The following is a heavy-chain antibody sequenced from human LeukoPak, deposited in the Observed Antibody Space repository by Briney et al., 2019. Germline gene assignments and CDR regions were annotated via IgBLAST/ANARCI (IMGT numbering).Heavy chain of an antibody. D-gene: IGHD1-26*01. CDR3: AKDLAGASDY. Sequence: GGSLRLSCAVSGFTFSSYHMNWVRQAPGKGLEWVSSISSGSNYIYYADSVKGRFTISRDNGKNSLYLRMNSLRADDTAVYYCAKDLAGASDYWGQGTLVTVSS. CDR2: ISSGSNYI. J-gene: IGHJ4*02. CDR1: GFTFSSYH. V-gene: IGHV3-21*01.